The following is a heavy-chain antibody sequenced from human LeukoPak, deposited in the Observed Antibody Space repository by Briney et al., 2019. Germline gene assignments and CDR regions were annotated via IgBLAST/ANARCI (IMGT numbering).Heavy chain of an antibody. J-gene: IGHJ4*02. CDR3: ASAPSLGATGLLDY. V-gene: IGHV4-34*01. CDR1: GXSFSGYY. D-gene: IGHD1-26*01. Sequence: SETLSLTCAVYGXSFSGYYGSWIRQPPGKGLEWIGEINHSGSTNYNPSLKSRVTISVDTSKNQFSLKLSSVTAADTAVYYCASAPSLGATGLLDYWGQGTLVTVSS. CDR2: INHSGST.